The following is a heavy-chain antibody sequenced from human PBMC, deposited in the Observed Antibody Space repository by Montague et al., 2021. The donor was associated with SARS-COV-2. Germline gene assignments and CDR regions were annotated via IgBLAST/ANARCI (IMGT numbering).Heavy chain of an antibody. J-gene: IGHJ4*02. Sequence: TLSLTCTVSGGSISSGIYYWSWLRPPAGKGLEWIGHICISGXTXYXXXXKSRVTISVDTSKHQFSLKLSSVTAADTAVYYCARDIAVAGLFDYWGQGTLVTVSS. V-gene: IGHV4-61*09. CDR3: ARDIAVAGLFDY. CDR1: GGSISSGIYY. CDR2: ICISGXT. D-gene: IGHD6-19*01.